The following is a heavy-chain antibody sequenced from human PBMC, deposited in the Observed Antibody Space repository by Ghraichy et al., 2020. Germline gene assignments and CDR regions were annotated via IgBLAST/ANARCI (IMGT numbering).Heavy chain of an antibody. CDR2: IYYSGST. Sequence: SETLSLTCTVSGGSISSYYWSWIRQPPGKGLEWIGYIYYSGSTNYNPSLKSRVTISVGTSKNQFSLKLSSVTAADTAVYYCARDYGDYVGHYYYMDVWGKGTTVTVSS. CDR1: GGSISSYY. J-gene: IGHJ6*03. V-gene: IGHV4-59*01. D-gene: IGHD4-17*01. CDR3: ARDYGDYVGHYYYMDV.